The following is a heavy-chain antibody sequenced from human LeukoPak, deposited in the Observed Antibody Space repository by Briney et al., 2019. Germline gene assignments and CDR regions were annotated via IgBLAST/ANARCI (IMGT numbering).Heavy chain of an antibody. CDR1: GFTFSDSW. J-gene: IGHJ4*02. CDR3: ATDYWGSINY. D-gene: IGHD7-27*01. CDR2: ISSDGSST. Sequence: PGGSLRLSCVGSGFTFSDSWMHWVRQAPGKGLVWVSRISSDGSSTSYADSVKGRFTISRDNAKNTLYLQMNSLRVGDTAVYYCATDYWGSINYWGQGSLVTVSS. V-gene: IGHV3-74*01.